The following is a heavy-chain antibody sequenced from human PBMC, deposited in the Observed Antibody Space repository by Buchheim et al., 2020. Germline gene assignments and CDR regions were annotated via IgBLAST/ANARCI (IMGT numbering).Heavy chain of an antibody. D-gene: IGHD1-1*01. CDR2: IYYSGST. V-gene: IGHV4-39*01. CDR1: DGSISSSSYY. Sequence: QLQLQESGPGLVKPSETLSLTCTVSDGSISSSSYYWGWIRQPPGKGLEWIGSIYYSGSTYYNPSLKSRVTISVDTSKNQFSLKLSSVTAADTAVYYCARQGVAEQNVIDYWGQGTL. CDR3: ARQGVAEQNVIDY. J-gene: IGHJ4*02.